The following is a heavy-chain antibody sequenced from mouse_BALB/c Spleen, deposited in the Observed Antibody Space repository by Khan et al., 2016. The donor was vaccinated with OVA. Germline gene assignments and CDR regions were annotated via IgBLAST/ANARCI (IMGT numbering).Heavy chain of an antibody. D-gene: IGHD1-1*01. CDR1: GYSITSDYA. V-gene: IGHV3-2*02. CDR3: ARSVTITTVVATDFDY. CDR2: ISSSGRT. J-gene: IGHJ2*01. Sequence: EVQLQESGPGLVKPSQSLSLTCTVTGYSITSDYAWNWIRQFPGNKLEWMGYISSSGRTSYNPSLTSRISITRAPSKNPFFLQLNSVTTEDTATYYCARSVTITTVVATDFDYWGQGTTLTVSS.